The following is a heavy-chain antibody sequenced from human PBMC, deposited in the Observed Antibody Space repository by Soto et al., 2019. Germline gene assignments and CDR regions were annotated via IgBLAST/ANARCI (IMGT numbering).Heavy chain of an antibody. J-gene: IGHJ4*02. CDR1: GFTFNGAW. Sequence: GGSLRLSCAASGFTFNGAWMNSVRQAPGKGLEWVGRVKSSANGGAIDYAAPVEGRFTISGDDSKNTLYLQMNSLITEDTAFYYCSADLPDWGAYAFDYWGQGTLVTVSS. CDR2: VKSSANGGAI. D-gene: IGHD3-16*01. CDR3: SADLPDWGAYAFDY. V-gene: IGHV3-15*07.